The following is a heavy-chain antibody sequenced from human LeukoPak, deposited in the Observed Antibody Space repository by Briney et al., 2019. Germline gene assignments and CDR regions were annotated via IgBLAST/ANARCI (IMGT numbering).Heavy chain of an antibody. J-gene: IGHJ4*02. CDR3: ARVYASGSYYLY. CDR1: GYTFTGYY. CDR2: INPNSGGT. Sequence: ASVKVSCKASGYTFTGYYIHWVRQAPGQGLEWMGWINPNSGGTNYAQKFQGRVTMTRDTSISTAYMELSRLTSDDTAVYFCARVYASGSYYLYWGQGTLVTVSS. V-gene: IGHV1-2*02. D-gene: IGHD3-10*01.